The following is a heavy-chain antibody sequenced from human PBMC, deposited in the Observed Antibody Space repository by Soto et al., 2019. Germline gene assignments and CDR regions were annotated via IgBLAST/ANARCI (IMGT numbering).Heavy chain of an antibody. V-gene: IGHV1-69*01. CDR2: IIPILDTT. CDR1: GGTSSSYA. CDR3: ASGGTTVNRRFDF. Sequence: QVQVVQSWAEVKKPGSVVRVSCKASGGTSSSYAITWMRQAPGQGLEWMGGIIPILDTTDYAQKFQGRVTFTADESTSTVYMELSSLTSEDTAVYYCASGGTTVNRRFDFWGQGTLVTVSS. J-gene: IGHJ4*02. D-gene: IGHD4-4*01.